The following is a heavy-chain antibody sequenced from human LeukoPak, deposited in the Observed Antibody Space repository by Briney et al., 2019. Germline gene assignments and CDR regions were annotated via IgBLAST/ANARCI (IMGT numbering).Heavy chain of an antibody. J-gene: IGHJ4*02. D-gene: IGHD1-20*01. V-gene: IGHV3-23*01. CDR1: GFPFSSYA. CDR2: ISGSGGST. CDR3: AKDWYITGTTLLFDY. Sequence: GGSLRLSCAASGFPFSSYAMSWVRPAPGKGLEWVSAISGSGGSTYYADSVKGRFTISRDNSKNTLYLQMNSLRAEDTAVYYCAKDWYITGTTLLFDYWGQGTLVTVSS.